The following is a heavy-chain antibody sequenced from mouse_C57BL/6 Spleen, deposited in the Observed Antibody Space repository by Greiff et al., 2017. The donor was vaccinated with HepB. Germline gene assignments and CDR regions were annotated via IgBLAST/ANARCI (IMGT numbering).Heavy chain of an antibody. D-gene: IGHD2-5*01. CDR3: ARDYSNYDYFDY. CDR2: IYPGSGST. CDR1: GYTFTSYW. Sequence: QVQLQHPGAELVKPGASVKMSCKASGYTFTSYWITWVKQRPGQGLEWIGDIYPGSGSTNYNEKFKSKATLTVDTSSSTAYMQLSSLTSEDSAVYYCARDYSNYDYFDYWGQGTTLTVSS. J-gene: IGHJ2*01. V-gene: IGHV1-55*01.